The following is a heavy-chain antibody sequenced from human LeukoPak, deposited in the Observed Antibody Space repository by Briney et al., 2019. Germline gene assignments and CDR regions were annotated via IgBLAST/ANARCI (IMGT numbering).Heavy chain of an antibody. Sequence: ARGSLCPSCAVSGFTFSNVWMSWVCQAPGKGLEWVGLVKSKTHGGTIEYAAPVNGRFTISGDDSKNTVFLQTNSLKTEDTAVYYCSTLRTAWGQGTLVTVSS. CDR1: GFTFSNVW. V-gene: IGHV3-15*01. CDR2: VKSKTHGGTI. J-gene: IGHJ5*02. D-gene: IGHD1-1*01. CDR3: STLRTA.